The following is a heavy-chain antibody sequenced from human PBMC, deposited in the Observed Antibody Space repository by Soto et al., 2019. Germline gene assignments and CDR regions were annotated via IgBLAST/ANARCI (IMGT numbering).Heavy chain of an antibody. J-gene: IGHJ4*02. D-gene: IGHD2-21*02. CDR1: GFTFSSYA. CDR3: AKDLSPYCGGDCYPY. V-gene: IGHV3-23*01. Sequence: EVQLLESGGGLVQPGGSLRLSCAASGFTFSSYAMSWVRQAPGKGLEWVSTISGSGGSTYYADSVKGRFTISRDNSKNTLYLQMNSLSAEDTAVYYCAKDLSPYCGGDCYPYWGQGTLVTVSS. CDR2: ISGSGGST.